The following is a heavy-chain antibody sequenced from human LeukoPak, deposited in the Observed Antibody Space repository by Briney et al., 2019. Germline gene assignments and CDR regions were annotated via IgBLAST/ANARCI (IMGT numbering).Heavy chain of an antibody. CDR3: ARAGSMFQGVITTYFDY. J-gene: IGHJ4*02. Sequence: PAETLSLTCAVYGGSFSGYYWSWIRQPPGKGLEWIGEINHSGSTNYNPSLKSRVTISVDTSKNQFSLKLSSATAADTAVYYCARAGSMFQGVITTYFDYWGQGTLVTVPS. D-gene: IGHD3-10*01. CDR1: GGSFSGYY. V-gene: IGHV4-34*01. CDR2: INHSGST.